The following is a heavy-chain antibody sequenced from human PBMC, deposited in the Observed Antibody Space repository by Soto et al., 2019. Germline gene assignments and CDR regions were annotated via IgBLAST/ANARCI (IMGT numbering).Heavy chain of an antibody. CDR1: GFTFSSYS. CDR2: ISSSSSYI. D-gene: IGHD1-26*01. CDR3: ARDIESEGLSLDAFDN. V-gene: IGHV3-21*01. Sequence: GGSLRLSCAASGFTFSSYSMNWVRQDPGKGLEWVSSISSSSSYIYYADSVKGRFTISRDNAKNSLYLQMNSLRAEDTAVYDCARDIESEGLSLDAFDNWGQGTMVTVSS. J-gene: IGHJ3*02.